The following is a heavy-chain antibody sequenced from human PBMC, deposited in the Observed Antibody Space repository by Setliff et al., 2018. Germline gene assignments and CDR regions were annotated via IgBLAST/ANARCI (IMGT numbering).Heavy chain of an antibody. D-gene: IGHD2-2*01. Sequence: ASVKVSCKTSGYSFTNYGINWVRQAPGQVLEWMGWNSVYAREFQGRVTMTIDTPTSTAYMELRSLRSNDTAVYYCARGPPDFVVVPAAAKFDYWGQGALVTVSS. J-gene: IGHJ4*02. CDR1: GYSFTNYG. CDR2: NSV. CDR3: ARGPPDFVVVPAAAKFDY. V-gene: IGHV1-18*01.